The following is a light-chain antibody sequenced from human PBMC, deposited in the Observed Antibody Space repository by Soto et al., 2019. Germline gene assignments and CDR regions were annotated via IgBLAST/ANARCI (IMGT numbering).Light chain of an antibody. CDR2: DAS. V-gene: IGKV1-5*01. J-gene: IGKJ1*01. Sequence: DIQMTQSPSTLSASVGDRVTITCRASQSISSWLAWYQQKPGKAPKVLIYDASSLKSGVPSRFSGSGSGTEFTLTISSLQPDDFAIYYCQQYFISPWTFGQGTKVDI. CDR1: QSISSW. CDR3: QQYFISPWT.